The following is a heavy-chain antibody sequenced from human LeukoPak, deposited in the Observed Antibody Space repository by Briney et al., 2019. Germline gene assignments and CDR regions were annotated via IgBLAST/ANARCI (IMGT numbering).Heavy chain of an antibody. D-gene: IGHD3-3*01. J-gene: IGHJ3*02. CDR1: GGSVSSGSYY. CDR2: IYYSGST. CDR3: ARHPTRWRVLGDFWSGSFAFDI. V-gene: IGHV4-61*01. Sequence: PSETLSLTCTVSGGSVSSGSYYWSWIRQPPGKGLEWIGYIYYSGSTNYNPSLKSRVTISVDTSKNQFSLKLSSVTAADTAAYYCARHPTRWRVLGDFWSGSFAFDIWGQGTMVTVSS.